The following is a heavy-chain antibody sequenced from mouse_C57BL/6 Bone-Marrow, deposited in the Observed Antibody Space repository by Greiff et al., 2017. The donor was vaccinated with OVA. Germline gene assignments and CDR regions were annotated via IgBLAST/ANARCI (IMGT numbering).Heavy chain of an antibody. CDR3: ARKRYFDY. V-gene: IGHV2-9-1*01. Sequence: VQLKESGPGLVAPSQSLSITCTVSGFSLTSYAISWVRQPPGKGLEWLGVIWPGGGTNYNSALKSRLSISKDNSKSQVFLKMNSLQTDDTARYYCARKRYFDYWGQGTTLTVSS. J-gene: IGHJ2*01. CDR1: GFSLTSYA. CDR2: IWPGGGT.